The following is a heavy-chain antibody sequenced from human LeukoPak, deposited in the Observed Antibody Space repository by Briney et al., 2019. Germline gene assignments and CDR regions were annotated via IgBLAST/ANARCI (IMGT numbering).Heavy chain of an antibody. V-gene: IGHV3-21*01. CDR2: ISSSGSYI. D-gene: IGHD5-18*01. CDR1: GFTFSSYS. Sequence: GSLNLSCAASGFTFSSYSMNWVRQAPGKGLEWVPSISSSGSYIYYADSVKGRFTISRDNAKNSLYLQMNSLRAEDTAVYYCARGGYSYGGYYYMDVWGKGTTVTVSS. J-gene: IGHJ6*03. CDR3: ARGGYSYGGYYYMDV.